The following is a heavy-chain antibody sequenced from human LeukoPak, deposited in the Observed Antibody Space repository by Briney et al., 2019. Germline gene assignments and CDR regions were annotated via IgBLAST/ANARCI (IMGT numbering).Heavy chain of an antibody. CDR2: IKSKTDSGTT. J-gene: IGHJ4*02. V-gene: IGHV3-15*01. Sequence: GGSLRLSCAASGFTFSNAWMSWVRQAPGKGLEWVGRIKSKTDSGTTDYAAPVKGRFTISRDDSKNTLYLQMNSLKTEDTAVYYCTTVHSYYYDSSGYPYFDYWGRGTPVTVSS. D-gene: IGHD3-22*01. CDR1: GFTFSNAW. CDR3: TTVHSYYYDSSGYPYFDY.